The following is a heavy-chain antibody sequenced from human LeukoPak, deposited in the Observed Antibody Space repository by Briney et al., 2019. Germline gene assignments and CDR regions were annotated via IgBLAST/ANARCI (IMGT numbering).Heavy chain of an antibody. D-gene: IGHD2-21*02. J-gene: IGHJ5*02. V-gene: IGHV3-23*01. CDR2: ISNGKT. CDR3: VREAGYCASVCLKSNWFDP. Sequence: QSGGSLRLSCAASGFPFSSHAMSWVRQPPGKGLEWVSAISNGKTYYADSVRGRFTISRDDSKNTVYLQMNSLGDEDTALYYCVREAGYCASVCLKSNWFDPWGQGTLVTVSS. CDR1: GFPFSSHA.